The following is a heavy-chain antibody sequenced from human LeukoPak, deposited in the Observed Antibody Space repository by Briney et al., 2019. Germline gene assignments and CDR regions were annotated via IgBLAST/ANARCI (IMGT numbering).Heavy chain of an antibody. J-gene: IGHJ4*02. CDR1: GFTFTSYA. CDR3: AKMGVVAARPGTLDY. D-gene: IGHD6-6*01. Sequence: GGSLRLSYAASGFTFTSYAMSWVRQAPGKGLEWVSAISGSGGSTYHADSVKGRFTISRDNSKNTLYLQMNSLRAEDTAVYYCAKMGVVAARPGTLDYWGQGTLVTVSS. CDR2: ISGSGGST. V-gene: IGHV3-23*01.